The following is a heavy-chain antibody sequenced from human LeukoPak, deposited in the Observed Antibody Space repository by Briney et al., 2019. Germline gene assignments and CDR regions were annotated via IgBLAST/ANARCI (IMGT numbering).Heavy chain of an antibody. Sequence: ASVKVFCKASGYTFTGYYMHWVRQAPGQGLEWMGWINPNSGGTNYAQKFQGRVTMASDTSSSTAYMELSMLRSDDTAVYYCARGDVVVTAYDYWGQGTLVTVSS. CDR1: GYTFTGYY. CDR2: INPNSGGT. D-gene: IGHD2-21*02. V-gene: IGHV1-2*02. CDR3: ARGDVVVTAYDY. J-gene: IGHJ4*02.